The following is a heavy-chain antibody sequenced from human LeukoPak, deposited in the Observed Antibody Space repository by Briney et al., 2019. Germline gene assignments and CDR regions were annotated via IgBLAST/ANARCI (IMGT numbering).Heavy chain of an antibody. Sequence: GGSLRLSCAASGFTFSSYGMHWVRQAPGKGLEWVAFIRYDGSNKYYADSVEGRFTISRDNSKNTLYLQMSSLRAEDTAVYYCARQSRTTMIVVVIRYFDYWGQGTLVTVSS. CDR1: GFTFSSYG. D-gene: IGHD3-22*01. CDR2: IRYDGSNK. J-gene: IGHJ4*02. V-gene: IGHV3-30*02. CDR3: ARQSRTTMIVVVIRYFDY.